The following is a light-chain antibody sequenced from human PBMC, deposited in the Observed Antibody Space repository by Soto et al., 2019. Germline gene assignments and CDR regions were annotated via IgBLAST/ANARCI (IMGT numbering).Light chain of an antibody. CDR3: QQYGTSPST. J-gene: IGKJ1*01. CDR1: QSVSNNY. Sequence: ELVLTQSSGTSCQSPVERATLSYRSSQSVSNNYLAWYQQKPGQAPRLLIYGASNRATGIPDRFSGSGSGTDFSLTISRLEPEEFAVYYCQQYGTSPSTVGNGTKVDI. V-gene: IGKV3-20*01. CDR2: GAS.